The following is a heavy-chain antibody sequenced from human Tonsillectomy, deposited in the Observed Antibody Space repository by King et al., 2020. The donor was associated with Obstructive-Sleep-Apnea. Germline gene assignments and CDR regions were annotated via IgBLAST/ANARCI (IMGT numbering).Heavy chain of an antibody. D-gene: IGHD3-22*01. CDR1: GFTASSNY. Sequence: VQLVESGGGLVQPGGSLRLSCAAFGFTASSNYMSWVRQAPGKGLEWVSVVYSGGSTYYADSVKGRFTISRDNSKNTLYLQMNSLRAEDTAVYYCARGSHYYDTSGYFYYFDYWGQGTLVTVSS. CDR2: VYSGGST. CDR3: ARGSHYYDTSGYFYYFDY. V-gene: IGHV3-66*01. J-gene: IGHJ4*02.